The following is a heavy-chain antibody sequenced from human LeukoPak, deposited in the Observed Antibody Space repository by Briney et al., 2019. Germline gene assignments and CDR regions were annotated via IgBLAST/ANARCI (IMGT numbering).Heavy chain of an antibody. D-gene: IGHD2-21*02. CDR2: ISSSSSYI. V-gene: IGHV3-21*01. CDR1: GFTFSSYS. J-gene: IGHJ4*02. CDR3: ARAAYCGGDCSLSPYFDY. Sequence: GGSLRLSCAASGFTFSSYSMNWVRQAPGKGLEWVSSISSSSSYIYYADSVKGRFTISRDNAKNSLYLQMNSLRAEDTAVYYCARAAYCGGDCSLSPYFDYWGQGTLVTVSS.